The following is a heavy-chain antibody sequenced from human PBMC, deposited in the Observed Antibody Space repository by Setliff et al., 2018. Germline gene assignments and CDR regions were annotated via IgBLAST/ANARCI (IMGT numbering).Heavy chain of an antibody. V-gene: IGHV1-3*02. CDR2: NHAGNGIT. CDR3: ARSTDSNGYYGFDS. J-gene: IGHJ4*02. Sequence: ASVKVFCKASGYTFTDKAIHWVRQAPGQRLEWMGWNHAGNGITEYSQDFQGRVSITRDTSASTAYMELRSLTSEDMAVYYCARSTDSNGYYGFDSWGQGTLVTVSS. D-gene: IGHD3-22*01. CDR1: GYTFTDKA.